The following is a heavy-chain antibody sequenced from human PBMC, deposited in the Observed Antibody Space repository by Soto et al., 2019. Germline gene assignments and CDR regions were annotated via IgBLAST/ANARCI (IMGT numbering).Heavy chain of an antibody. J-gene: IGHJ6*03. CDR1: GYTFTSYG. CDR2: ISAYNGNT. CDR3: ARESPEIFGVVTSLYYYYYYLAV. D-gene: IGHD3-3*01. V-gene: IGHV1-18*01. Sequence: GASVKVSCKASGYTFTSYGISWVRQAPGQGLEWMGWISAYNGNTNYAQKLQGRVTMTTDTSTSTAYMELRSLRSDDTAVYYCARESPEIFGVVTSLYYYYYYLAVWGKGTTVTVSS.